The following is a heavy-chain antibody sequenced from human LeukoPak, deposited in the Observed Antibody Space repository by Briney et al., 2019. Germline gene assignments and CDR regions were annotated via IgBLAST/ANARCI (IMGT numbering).Heavy chain of an antibody. CDR2: IKQDGSEK. D-gene: IGHD5-24*01. CDR1: GFTFSNYW. J-gene: IGHJ6*03. CDR3: ARDQRYDYYMDV. Sequence: GSLRLSCAASGFTFSNYWMSWVRQTPGKVLEWVANIKQDGSEKYYVDSVKGRFTISRDNAKNSLYLQMNSLRAEDTAVYYCARDQRYDYYMDVWGKGTTVTVSS. V-gene: IGHV3-7*01.